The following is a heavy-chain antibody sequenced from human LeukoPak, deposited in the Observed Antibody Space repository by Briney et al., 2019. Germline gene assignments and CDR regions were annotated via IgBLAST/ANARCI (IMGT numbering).Heavy chain of an antibody. Sequence: SVKVSCKASGGTFSSYAISWVRQAPGQGLEWMGGIIPIFGTANYAQKFQGRVTITTDESTSTAYMELSSLRSEDTAAYYCASLSTYYYDSSGYYYGPIGFDYWGQGTLVTVSS. D-gene: IGHD3-22*01. CDR1: GGTFSSYA. CDR3: ASLSTYYYDSSGYYYGPIGFDY. CDR2: IIPIFGTA. J-gene: IGHJ4*02. V-gene: IGHV1-69*05.